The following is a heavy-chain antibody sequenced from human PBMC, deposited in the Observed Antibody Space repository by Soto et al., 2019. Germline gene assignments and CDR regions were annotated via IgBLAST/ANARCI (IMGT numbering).Heavy chain of an antibody. D-gene: IGHD3-10*01. CDR2: IIPILGIA. J-gene: IGHJ6*03. CDR1: GGTFSSYT. V-gene: IGHV1-69*02. Sequence: QVQLVQSGAEVQKPGSSVKVSCKASGGTFSSYTISWVRQAPGQGLEWMGRIIPILGIANYAQKFQVRVTITADKSTSTAYMELSSLRSEDTAVYYCARVGLLWFGDSTYYYMDVWGKGTTVTVSS. CDR3: ARVGLLWFGDSTYYYMDV.